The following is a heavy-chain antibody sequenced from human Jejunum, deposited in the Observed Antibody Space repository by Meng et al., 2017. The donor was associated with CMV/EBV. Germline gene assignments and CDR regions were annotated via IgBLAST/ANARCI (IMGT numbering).Heavy chain of an antibody. CDR2: IGKDGSEN. V-gene: IGHV3-7*01. J-gene: IGHJ4*02. D-gene: IGHD6-19*01. CDR1: GFTFSSYG. Sequence: LSWEGAGFTFSSYGMTGGRQGPGKGLEWGANIGKDGSENQYVGSVKGRFTVSRDNDKNSLFLQMSNVRVEDTAVYYCVRGKGSHDYWGQGTLVTVSS. CDR3: VRGKGSHDY.